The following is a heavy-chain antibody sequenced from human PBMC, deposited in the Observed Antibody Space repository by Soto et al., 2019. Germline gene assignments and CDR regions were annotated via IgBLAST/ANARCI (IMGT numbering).Heavy chain of an antibody. V-gene: IGHV1-18*01. D-gene: IGHD3-22*01. CDR3: ARVGGYYCDSSGYSY. J-gene: IGHJ4*02. CDR1: GYTFTSYG. Sequence: QVQLVQSGAEVKKPGASVKVSCEASGYTFTSYGISWVRQAPGQGLEWMGWISAYNGNTNYAQKLQGRVTSTPDTSTSTAYRELRSRRSDDTAVYYCARVGGYYCDSSGYSYWGQGTLVTVSS. CDR2: ISAYNGNT.